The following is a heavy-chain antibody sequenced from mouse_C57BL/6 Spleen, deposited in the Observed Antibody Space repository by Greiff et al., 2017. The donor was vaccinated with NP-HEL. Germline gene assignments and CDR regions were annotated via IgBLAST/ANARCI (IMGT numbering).Heavy chain of an antibody. CDR2: IDPSDSYT. CDR1: GYTFTSYW. CDR3: ARPPNYDYDGVDY. Sequence: QVQLQQSGAELVKPGASVKLSCKASGYTFTSYWMQWVKQRPGQGLEWIGEIDPSDSYTNYNQKFKGKATLTVDTSSSTAYMQLSSLTSEDSAVYYCARPPNYDYDGVDYWGQGTTLTVSS. D-gene: IGHD2-4*01. J-gene: IGHJ2*01. V-gene: IGHV1-50*01.